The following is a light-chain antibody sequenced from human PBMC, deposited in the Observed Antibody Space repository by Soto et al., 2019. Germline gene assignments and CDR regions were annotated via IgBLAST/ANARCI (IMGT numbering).Light chain of an antibody. CDR3: SSYTSSNTYV. V-gene: IGLV2-14*01. J-gene: IGLJ1*01. CDR2: DVT. CDR1: SSDVGGYNY. Sequence: QSALTQPASVSGSPRQSITISCTGTSSDVGGYNYVSWYQQHPGKVPKLIIYDVTNRPSGVSNRFSGSKSGNTASLTISGLQPEDEADYYCSSYTSSNTYVFGTGTKLTVL.